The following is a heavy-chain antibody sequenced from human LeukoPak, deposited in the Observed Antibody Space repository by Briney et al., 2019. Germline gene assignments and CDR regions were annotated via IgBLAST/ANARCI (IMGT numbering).Heavy chain of an antibody. D-gene: IGHD2-21*02. CDR3: ARDKPHIVVVTASLYDY. V-gene: IGHV3-48*03. CDR1: GFTFSSYE. Sequence: GGSLRLSCAASGFTFSSYEMNWVRQAPGKGLEWVSYISSSGSTIYYADSVKGRFTISRDNAKNSLYLQMNSLRAEDTAVYYCARDKPHIVVVTASLYDYWGQGTLVTVSS. J-gene: IGHJ4*02. CDR2: ISSSGSTI.